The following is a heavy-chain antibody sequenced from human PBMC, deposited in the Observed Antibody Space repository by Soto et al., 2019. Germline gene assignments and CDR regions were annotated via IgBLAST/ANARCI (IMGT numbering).Heavy chain of an antibody. CDR3: AKDNCISTSCYRLYNWFDP. CDR1: GFTFSSYR. J-gene: IGHJ5*02. V-gene: IGHV3-30*18. CDR2: ISYDGSNK. D-gene: IGHD2-2*01. Sequence: PGGSLRLSCAASGFTFSSYRMYWVRQATGKGLEWVAVISYDGSNKYYADSVRGRFTISRDNSKNTLYLQMNSLRAEDTAVYYCAKDNCISTSCYRLYNWFDPWGQGTLVTVSS.